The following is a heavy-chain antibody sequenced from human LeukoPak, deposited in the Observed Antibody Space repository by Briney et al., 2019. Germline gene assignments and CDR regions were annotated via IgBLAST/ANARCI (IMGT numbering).Heavy chain of an antibody. D-gene: IGHD5-24*01. CDR2: LNPSGGSS. V-gene: IGHV1-46*01. CDR1: GYTVTSYY. CDR3: ASVYKHGMDV. Sequence: ASVKVSCKASGYTVTSYYMHWVRQAPGQGLEWMAILNPSGGSSNYAQKFQGRATLTRATSTGAVYMELSSLRSEDTAVYYCASVYKHGMDVWGQGTTVIVSS. J-gene: IGHJ6*02.